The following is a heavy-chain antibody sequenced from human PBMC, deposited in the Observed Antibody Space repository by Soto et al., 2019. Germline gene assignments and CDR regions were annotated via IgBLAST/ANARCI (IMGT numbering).Heavy chain of an antibody. V-gene: IGHV1-18*01. CDR1: GYTFTSYG. CDR3: AREGYCSSTSCYTPYYYYYGMDV. Sequence: ASVKVSCKASGYTFTSYGISWVRQAPGQGLEWMGWISAYNGNTNYAQKLQGRVTMTTDTSTSTAYMELRSLRSDDTAVYYCAREGYCSSTSCYTPYYYYYGMDVWGQGTTVTVSS. J-gene: IGHJ6*02. D-gene: IGHD2-2*02. CDR2: ISAYNGNT.